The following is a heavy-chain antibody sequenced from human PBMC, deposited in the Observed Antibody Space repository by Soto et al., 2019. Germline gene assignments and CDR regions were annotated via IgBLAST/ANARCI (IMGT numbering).Heavy chain of an antibody. Sequence: GGSLRLSCAAFGLTVSGKKYVAWVRQAPGRGLEWVSAHYDDGGSFYADSVKGRFTTSSDSSKTTVYLQMNGLRPDDRAGYYCASWHEREHAYDVWGQGTTVTVSS. CDR1: GLTVSGKKY. D-gene: IGHD1-1*01. CDR3: ASWHEREHAYDV. J-gene: IGHJ3*01. V-gene: IGHV3-53*01. CDR2: HYDDGGS.